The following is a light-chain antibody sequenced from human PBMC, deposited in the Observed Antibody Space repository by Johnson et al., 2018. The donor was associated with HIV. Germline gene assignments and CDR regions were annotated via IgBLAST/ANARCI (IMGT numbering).Light chain of an antibody. Sequence: QSVLTQPPSVSAAPGQKVTISCSGSTSNIGNNYVSWYQQLPGTAPKLLIYEKNKRPSGIPDRFSASKSGTSATLVITGLQTGDEADYYCGTWDSRLSVYVFGTGTKVTVL. CDR3: GTWDSRLSVYV. J-gene: IGLJ1*01. CDR2: EKN. CDR1: TSNIGNNY. V-gene: IGLV1-51*02.